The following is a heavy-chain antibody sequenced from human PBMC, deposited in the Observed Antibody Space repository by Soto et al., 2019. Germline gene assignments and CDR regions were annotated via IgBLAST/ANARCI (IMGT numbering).Heavy chain of an antibody. V-gene: IGHV3-49*05. D-gene: IGHD3-3*01. Sequence: KAGGSLRLSCTASGFTFGDYAMSWFRQAPGKGLEWVGFIRSKAYGGTTEYAASVKGRFTISRDDSKSIAYLQMNSLKTEDTAVYYCTRENVITIFGVVINYGMDVWGQGTTVTVSS. CDR1: GFTFGDYA. J-gene: IGHJ6*02. CDR3: TRENVITIFGVVINYGMDV. CDR2: IRSKAYGGTT.